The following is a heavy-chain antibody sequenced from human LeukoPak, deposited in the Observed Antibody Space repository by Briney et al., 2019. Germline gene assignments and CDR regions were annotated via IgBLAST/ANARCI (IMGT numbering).Heavy chain of an antibody. CDR2: IYTSGST. V-gene: IGHV4-4*07. D-gene: IGHD5-18*01. J-gene: IGHJ4*02. Sequence: SETLSLTCTVSGGSISSYYWSWIRQPAGKGLEWIGRIYTSGSTNYNPSLKSRVTMSVDTSENQFSLKLSSVTAADTAVYYCAGGYSYGLWYDYWGQGTLVTVAS. CDR1: GGSISSYY. CDR3: AGGYSYGLWYDY.